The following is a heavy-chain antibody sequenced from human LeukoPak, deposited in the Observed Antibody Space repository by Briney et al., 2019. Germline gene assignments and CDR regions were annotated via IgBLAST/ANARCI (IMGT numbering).Heavy chain of an antibody. CDR3: AKGTNVWSGESNFDY. Sequence: PGGSLRLSCAASGFTFSSYGMHWVRQAPGKGLEWVAFIRYDGSNKYYADSVKGRFTISRDNSKNTLYLQMNSLRAEDTAVYYCAKGTNVWSGESNFDYWGQGTLVTVSS. J-gene: IGHJ4*02. D-gene: IGHD3-10*01. CDR2: IRYDGSNK. V-gene: IGHV3-30*02. CDR1: GFTFSSYG.